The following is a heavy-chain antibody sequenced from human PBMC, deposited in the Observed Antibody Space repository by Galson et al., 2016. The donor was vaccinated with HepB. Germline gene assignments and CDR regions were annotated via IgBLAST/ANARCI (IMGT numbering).Heavy chain of an antibody. V-gene: IGHV3-43D*03. J-gene: IGHJ5*02. D-gene: IGHD4-23*01. CDR1: GFTFDDYT. Sequence: SLRLSCAASGFTFDDYTMHWVRQPPGKGLEWVSLLSWDSGVAYYAASVKGRFTISRDNSKNSLFLQMNSLRPEDTASYYCAKSLGFGYGGNTRHALDPWGQGTLVIVSS. CDR2: LSWDSGVA. CDR3: AKSLGFGYGGNTRHALDP.